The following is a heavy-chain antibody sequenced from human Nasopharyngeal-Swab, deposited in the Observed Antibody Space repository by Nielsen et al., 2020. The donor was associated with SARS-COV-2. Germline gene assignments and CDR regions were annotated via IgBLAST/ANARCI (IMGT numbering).Heavy chain of an antibody. V-gene: IGHV1-69*06. J-gene: IGHJ5*02. Sequence: WVRQAPGQGLEWMGGIIPIFGTANYVQKFQGRVTITADKSTSTAYMELSSLRSEDTAVYYCARDLWSSSSWYALELTRGIDPWGQGTLVTVSS. D-gene: IGHD6-13*01. CDR3: ARDLWSSSSWYALELTRGIDP. CDR2: IIPIFGTA.